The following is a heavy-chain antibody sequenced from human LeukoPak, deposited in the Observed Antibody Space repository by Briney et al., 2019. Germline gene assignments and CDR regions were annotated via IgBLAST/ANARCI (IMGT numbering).Heavy chain of an antibody. D-gene: IGHD2-15*01. CDR2: INSDGSST. CDR3: ARVSKGGYCSGGSCYNWFDP. CDR1: GFTFSSCW. V-gene: IGHV3-74*01. J-gene: IGHJ5*02. Sequence: GGSLRLSCAASGFTFSSCWMHWVRQAPGKGLVWVSRINSDGSSTSYADSVKGRFTISRDNAKNTLYLQMNSLRAEDTAVYYCARVSKGGYCSGGSCYNWFDPWGQGTLVTVSS.